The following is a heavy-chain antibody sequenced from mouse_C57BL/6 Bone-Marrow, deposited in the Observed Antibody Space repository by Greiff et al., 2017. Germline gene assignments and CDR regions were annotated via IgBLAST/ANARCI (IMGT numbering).Heavy chain of an antibody. CDR1: GYAFSSYW. CDR2: IYPGDGDT. D-gene: IGHD1-1*01. CDR3: ARRVITTVVYFDY. V-gene: IGHV1-80*01. Sequence: QVQLQQSGAELVKPGASVKISCKASGYAFSSYWMNWVKQRPGKGLEWIGQIYPGDGDTNYNGKFKGKATLTADKSSSTAYMQLSSLTSEDSAVYVGARRVITTVVYFDYWGQGTTLTVSS. J-gene: IGHJ2*01.